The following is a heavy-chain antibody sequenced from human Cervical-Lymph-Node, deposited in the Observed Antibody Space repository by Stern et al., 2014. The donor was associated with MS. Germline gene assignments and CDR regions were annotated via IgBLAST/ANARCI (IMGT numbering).Heavy chain of an antibody. CDR3: ARARVGDYARSPHLDS. Sequence: EVQLVESGGGLVTPGESLRLSCDASGFTFSHYSINWVRQAPGQGLEWISSISNNSTHTYYADSVEGRFAISRDSAKDSVSLLMVSLRAEDTAVYYCARARVGDYARSPHLDSWGQGTLVTVSS. CDR2: ISNNSTHT. D-gene: IGHD4-17*01. J-gene: IGHJ4*02. V-gene: IGHV3-21*01. CDR1: GFTFSHYS.